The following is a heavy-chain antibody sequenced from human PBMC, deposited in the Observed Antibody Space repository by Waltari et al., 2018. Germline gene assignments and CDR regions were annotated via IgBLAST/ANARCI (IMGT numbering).Heavy chain of an antibody. CDR2: MWYDGINK. D-gene: IGHD6-25*01. CDR1: GFPFSSYD. Sequence: QVQLVESGGGVVQPGRSLRLSCAASGFPFSSYDMPWIRQAPGKGLEWVAVMWYDGINKYYADSVKGRFTVSRDVSRDTLYLQMNSLRAEDTAVYYCARAALVRRNKLNWFDPWGQGTLVTVSS. CDR3: ARAALVRRNKLNWFDP. J-gene: IGHJ5*02. V-gene: IGHV3-33*01.